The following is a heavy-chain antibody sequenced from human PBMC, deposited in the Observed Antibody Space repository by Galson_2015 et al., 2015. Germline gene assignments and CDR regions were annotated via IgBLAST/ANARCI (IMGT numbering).Heavy chain of an antibody. V-gene: IGHV3-23*01. J-gene: IGHJ4*02. CDR3: AKGTSSSWCKGTDY. CDR1: GFTFSSFA. CDR2: ISGSGGNT. D-gene: IGHD6-13*01. Sequence: SLRLSCAASGFTFSSFAMSWVRQAPGKGLEWVSSISGSGGNTDYADSGKGRFTISRDNSKNTLYLHVNSLRAEDTAVYYCAKGTSSSWCKGTDYWGQGTLVTVSS.